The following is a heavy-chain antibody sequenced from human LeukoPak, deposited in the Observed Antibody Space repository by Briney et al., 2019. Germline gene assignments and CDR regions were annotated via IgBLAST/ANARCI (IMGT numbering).Heavy chain of an antibody. CDR3: ARLNSRALYYYYMDV. CDR1: GGSISSYY. Sequence: SETLSLTCTVSGGSISSYYWSWIRQPPGKGLEWIGYIYYSGGTNYNPSLKSRVTISVDTSKNQFSLKLSSVTAADTAVYYCARLNSRALYYYYMDVWGKGTTVTISS. J-gene: IGHJ6*03. V-gene: IGHV4-59*01. D-gene: IGHD2/OR15-2a*01. CDR2: IYYSGGT.